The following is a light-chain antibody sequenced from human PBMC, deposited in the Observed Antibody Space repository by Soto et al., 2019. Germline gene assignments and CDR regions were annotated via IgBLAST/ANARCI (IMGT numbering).Light chain of an antibody. CDR3: QQSYNSPPIT. CDR1: QSIFSS. Sequence: IQMTQSPSSLSASVGDRFTMTCRAGQSIFSSLNWYQQRPGKAPTRLIYAASSLQSGVPSRFRGSGYGTDFALTITSLQPEDFATYYCQQSYNSPPITFGQGTRLEI. V-gene: IGKV1-39*01. J-gene: IGKJ5*01. CDR2: AAS.